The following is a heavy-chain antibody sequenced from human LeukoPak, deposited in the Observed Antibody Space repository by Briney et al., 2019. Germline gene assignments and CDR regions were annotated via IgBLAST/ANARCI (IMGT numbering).Heavy chain of an antibody. Sequence: GGSLRLSCRASGFIFSSYALNLVRRAPGQGLEWVSSISSSSGDIYYTDSVKGRFTISRDNARKSLYLQMNSLRAKDTAVYYCVRDYGGSSGAFDLWGQGTMVTVSS. J-gene: IGHJ3*01. D-gene: IGHD4-23*01. CDR3: VRDYGGSSGAFDL. V-gene: IGHV3-21*01. CDR1: GFIFSSYA. CDR2: ISSSSGDI.